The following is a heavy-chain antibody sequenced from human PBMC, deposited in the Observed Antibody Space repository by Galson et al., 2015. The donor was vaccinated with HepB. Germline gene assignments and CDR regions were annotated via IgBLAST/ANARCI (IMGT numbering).Heavy chain of an antibody. CDR1: GFTFSDAW. CDR2: IKSATDGGTV. J-gene: IGHJ4*02. CDR3: TIDPSPVAGSAPPDY. Sequence: SLRLSCAASGFTFSDAWMSWVRQAPGKGLEWVGRIKSATDGGTVDYAAPVKGRFTISRDDLKSAFYLQMNSLTTEDTAVYYCTIDPSPVAGSAPPDYWGQGTLVTVSS. D-gene: IGHD4-23*01. V-gene: IGHV3-15*01.